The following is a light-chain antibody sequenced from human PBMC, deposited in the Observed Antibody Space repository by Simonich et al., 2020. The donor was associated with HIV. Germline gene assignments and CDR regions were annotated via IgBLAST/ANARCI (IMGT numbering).Light chain of an antibody. V-gene: IGKV4-1*01. CDR2: WAS. J-gene: IGKJ2*01. CDR1: QSVLYSSNHKNY. CDR3: QQYYSTPQT. Sequence: DIVMTQSPDSLAVYLGERATINCKSSQSVLYSSNHKNYLAWYQQKPGQPPKLLIYWASPRESGVPDRFSGSGSGTDFTLTISSLQAEDVAVYYCQQYYSTPQTFGQGTKLEIK.